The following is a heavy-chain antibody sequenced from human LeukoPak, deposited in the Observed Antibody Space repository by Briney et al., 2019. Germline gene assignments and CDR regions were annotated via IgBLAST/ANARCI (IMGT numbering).Heavy chain of an antibody. CDR3: ARATVIGNAPVPGYMDV. J-gene: IGHJ6*03. CDR1: GFTFSTYD. V-gene: IGHV3-13*01. CDR2: IGTIGDT. D-gene: IGHD2-21*01. Sequence: PGGSLRLSCAASGFTFSTYDMHWLRQVSGKGLEWVSSIGTIGDTFYPGSVKGRFTISRGNAKNSLYLQMNGLRAGDTAVYYCARATVIGNAPVPGYMDVWGKGTTVTVSS.